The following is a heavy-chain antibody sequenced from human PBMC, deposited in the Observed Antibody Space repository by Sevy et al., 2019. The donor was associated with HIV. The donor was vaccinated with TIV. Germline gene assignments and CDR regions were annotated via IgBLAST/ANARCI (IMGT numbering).Heavy chain of an antibody. V-gene: IGHV3-7*01. CDR3: ARNLKNDY. Sequence: GGSLRLSCAASGFSFTWYWMSWVRQTPEKGLEWVANIKQDGSEKNYVDSVKGRFTISRDNAKNSLYLQMNSLRAEDTAVYYCARNLKNDYWGQGTLVTVSS. CDR1: GFSFTWYW. J-gene: IGHJ4*02. CDR2: IKQDGSEK.